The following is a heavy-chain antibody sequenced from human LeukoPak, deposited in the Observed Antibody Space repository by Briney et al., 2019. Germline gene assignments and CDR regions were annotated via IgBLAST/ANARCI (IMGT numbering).Heavy chain of an antibody. CDR1: GFTLSCYL. CDR2: ISGSSRST. J-gene: IGHJ4*02. V-gene: IGHV3-23*01. CDR3: AKNYDILTGLPDY. D-gene: IGHD3-9*01. Sequence: GGSLRLSCAASGFTLSCYLKSWLPQAPGKGLEWVSAISGSSRSTYYAHPVKGRFTIPKDNSKNTPYLQMNRLRAEDTAVYYFAKNYDILTGLPDYWGQGTLVTVSS.